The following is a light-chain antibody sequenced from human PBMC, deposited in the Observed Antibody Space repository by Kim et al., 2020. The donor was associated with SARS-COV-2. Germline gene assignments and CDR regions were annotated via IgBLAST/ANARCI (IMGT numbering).Light chain of an antibody. V-gene: IGKV1-39*01. CDR3: QQGHSFPALS. CDR1: RNINNY. Sequence: DIQMTQSPSSLSAPVGDRVTITCRSSRNINNYLSWFQQQPGKAPKLLISASSSLQDGVPSRFSGGGSGTQFTLNLSSLQPEDFATYYCQQGHSFPALSFGGGTKVDIK. CDR2: ASS. J-gene: IGKJ4*02.